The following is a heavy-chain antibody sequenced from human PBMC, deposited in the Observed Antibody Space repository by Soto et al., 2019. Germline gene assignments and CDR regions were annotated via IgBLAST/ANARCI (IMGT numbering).Heavy chain of an antibody. V-gene: IGHV3-30*18. Sequence: RGSLRLSCAASGFTFSSYGMHWVRQAPGKGLEWVAVISYDGSNKYYADSVKGRFTISRDNSKNTLYLQMNSLRAEDTAVYYCAKRGYVDTAMVTFSDYWGQGTLVTVSS. CDR2: ISYDGSNK. CDR1: GFTFSSYG. J-gene: IGHJ4*02. CDR3: AKRGYVDTAMVTFSDY. D-gene: IGHD5-18*01.